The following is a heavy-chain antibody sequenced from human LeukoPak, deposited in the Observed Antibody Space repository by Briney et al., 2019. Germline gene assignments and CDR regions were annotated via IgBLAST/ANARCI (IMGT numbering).Heavy chain of an antibody. CDR2: IYYSGST. D-gene: IGHD3-22*01. CDR3: ARGVSSGYYYVENYFDY. J-gene: IGHJ4*02. CDR1: GGSVSSGSYY. Sequence: SETLSLTCTVSGGSVSSGSYYWSWIRQRPGKGLEWIGYIYYSGSTNYNPSLKSRVTISVDTSKNQFSLKLSSVTAADTAVYYCARGVSSGYYYVENYFDYWGQGTLVTVSS. V-gene: IGHV4-61*01.